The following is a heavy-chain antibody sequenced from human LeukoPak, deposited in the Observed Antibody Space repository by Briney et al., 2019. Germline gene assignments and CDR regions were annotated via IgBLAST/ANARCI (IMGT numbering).Heavy chain of an antibody. CDR3: ARPTTYYYDSSGYTDAFDI. J-gene: IGHJ3*02. Sequence: SETLSLTCTVSGGSISSSSYYWGWIRQPPGKGLEWIGSIYYSGSTYYNPSLKSRVTISVDTSKNQFSLKLSSVTAADTAVYYCARPTTYYYDSSGYTDAFDIWGQGTMVTVSS. D-gene: IGHD3-22*01. CDR1: GGSISSSSYY. V-gene: IGHV4-39*01. CDR2: IYYSGST.